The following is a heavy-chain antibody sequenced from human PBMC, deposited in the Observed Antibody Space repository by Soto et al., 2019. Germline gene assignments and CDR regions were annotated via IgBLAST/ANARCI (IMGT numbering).Heavy chain of an antibody. CDR3: ARGSAVVPAAFDI. D-gene: IGHD2-2*01. CDR1: GFTFSSYS. CDR2: ISSSSSYI. J-gene: IGHJ3*02. V-gene: IGHV3-21*01. Sequence: GGSLRLSCAASGFTFSSYSMNWVRQAPGKGLEWVSSISSSSSYIYYADSVKGRFTISRDNAKNSLYLQMNSLRAEDTAVYYCARGSAVVPAAFDIWGQGTMVTVSS.